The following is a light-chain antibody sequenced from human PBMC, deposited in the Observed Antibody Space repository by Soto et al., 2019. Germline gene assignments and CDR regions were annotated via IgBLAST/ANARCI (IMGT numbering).Light chain of an antibody. CDR1: QGIRNY. CDR2: PAS. J-gene: IGKJ4*01. Sequence: IQLTQSPSSLSASVGDRVTITCRASQGIRNYLAWYQQKPGKAPNLLIYPASTLQGGVPSRFSGSGSGTDFSLTISSLQPEDVATYYCQYLNSFPLTFGGGTKVELK. V-gene: IGKV1-9*01. CDR3: QYLNSFPLT.